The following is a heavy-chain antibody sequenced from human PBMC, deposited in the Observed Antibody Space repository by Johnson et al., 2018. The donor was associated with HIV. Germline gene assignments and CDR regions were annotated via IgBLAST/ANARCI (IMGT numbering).Heavy chain of an antibody. CDR2: IDSSGSGI. CDR3: AKIYLGQQLRDPFDF. Sequence: QVQLVESGGGLVKPGGSLRLSCAASGFTFSDYYMSWIRQAPGKGLEWVSYIDSSGSGIYYADSVKGRFTISRDNSKNTLYLQMNSLRAEDTAVYYCAKIYLGQQLRDPFDFWGQGTLVTVSS. V-gene: IGHV3-11*04. D-gene: IGHD6-13*01. J-gene: IGHJ3*01. CDR1: GFTFSDYY.